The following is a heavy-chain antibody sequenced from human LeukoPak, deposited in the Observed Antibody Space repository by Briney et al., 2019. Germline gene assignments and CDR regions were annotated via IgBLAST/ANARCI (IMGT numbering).Heavy chain of an antibody. J-gene: IGHJ6*03. CDR1: GGSISSYY. V-gene: IGHV4-59*01. CDR3: TRGSIAYYYMDV. Sequence: SETLSLTCTVSGGSISSYYWSWIRQPPGKGLEWIGYIYYSGSTNYNPSLKSRVTISVDTSKKQFSLKLRSVTAADTAVYYCTRGSIAYYYMDVWGKGTTVTISS. CDR2: IYYSGST. D-gene: IGHD3-22*01.